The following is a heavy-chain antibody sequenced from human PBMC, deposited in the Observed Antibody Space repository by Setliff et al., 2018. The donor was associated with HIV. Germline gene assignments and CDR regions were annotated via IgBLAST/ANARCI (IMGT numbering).Heavy chain of an antibody. CDR2: IYTSGST. D-gene: IGHD3-16*02. CDR1: GGSITSGSYY. J-gene: IGHJ4*02. CDR3: AREDYSYIDF. Sequence: SETLSLTCTVSGGSITSGSYYWSWIRQPAGKGLEWIGHIYTSGSTNNNPSLKSRVTISLDTSKNQFSLRLSSVTAADTAVYYCAREDYSYIDFWGQGTLVTVSS. V-gene: IGHV4-61*09.